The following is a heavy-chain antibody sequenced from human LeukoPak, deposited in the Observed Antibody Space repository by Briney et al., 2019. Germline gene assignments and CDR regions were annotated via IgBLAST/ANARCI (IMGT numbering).Heavy chain of an antibody. CDR2: ICYSGST. D-gene: IGHD1-20*01. V-gene: IGHV4-59*01. J-gene: IGHJ4*02. CDR1: GGSISSYY. Sequence: SETLSLTCTVSGGSISSYYWSWIRQPPGKGLEWIGYICYSGSTNYNPSLKSRVTISVDTSKNQFSLKLSSVTAADTAVYYCARGDRYNWNDDYFDYWGQGTLVTVSS. CDR3: ARGDRYNWNDDYFDY.